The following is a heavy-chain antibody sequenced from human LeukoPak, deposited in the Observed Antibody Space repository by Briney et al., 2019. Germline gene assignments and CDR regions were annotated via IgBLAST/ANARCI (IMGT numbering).Heavy chain of an antibody. D-gene: IGHD3-9*01. CDR3: VRTAAGVYRAYFDI. V-gene: IGHV3-11*01. J-gene: IGHJ4*02. Sequence: GGSLRLSCAASGFTFGDSYMSWIRQAPGKGLEWVSYITSYGGDIHYSDSMRGRFSISRDNAKNSLYLQMNSLRAEDTAVYYCVRTAAGVYRAYFDIWGQGILVTVSS. CDR1: GFTFGDSY. CDR2: ITSYGGDI.